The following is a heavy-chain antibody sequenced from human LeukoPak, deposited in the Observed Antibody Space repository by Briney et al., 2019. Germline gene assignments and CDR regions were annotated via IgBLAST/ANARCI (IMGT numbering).Heavy chain of an antibody. D-gene: IGHD3-10*01. V-gene: IGHV4-59*12. CDR2: IYYSGIT. J-gene: IGHJ5*02. CDR1: GGPIISYY. Sequence: SETLSLTCTVSGGPIISYYWSWIRQSPGKGLEWIGYIYYSGITNYNPSLKSRVTISVDTSKNQFSLKLSSVTAADTAVYYCARESIQSAVQGVIWSPKGNNWFDPWGQGTLVTVSS. CDR3: ARESIQSAVQGVIWSPKGNNWFDP.